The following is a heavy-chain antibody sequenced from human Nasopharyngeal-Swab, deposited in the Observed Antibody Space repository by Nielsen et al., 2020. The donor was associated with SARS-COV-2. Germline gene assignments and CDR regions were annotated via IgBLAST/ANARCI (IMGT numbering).Heavy chain of an antibody. V-gene: IGHV4-34*01. Sequence: WIRQPPGKGLEWIGEINHSGSTNYNPSLKSRVTISVDTSKNQFSLKLSSVTAADTAVYYCARGPGEVGTTYYYYYGMDVWGQGTMVTVSS. CDR2: INHSGST. CDR3: ARGPGEVGTTYYYYYGMDV. D-gene: IGHD1-1*01. J-gene: IGHJ6*02.